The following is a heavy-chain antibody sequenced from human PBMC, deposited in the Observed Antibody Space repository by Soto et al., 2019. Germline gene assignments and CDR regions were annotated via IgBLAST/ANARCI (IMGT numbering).Heavy chain of an antibody. D-gene: IGHD3-3*01. CDR2: ISYDGSNK. CDR3: ARGNYDFWSGYYTNFDY. Sequence: GGSLRLSCVASGFTFSNAWMNWVHQAPGKGLEWVAVISYDGSNKYYADSVKGRFTISRDNSKNTLYLQMNSLRAEDTAVYYCARGNYDFWSGYYTNFDYWGQGTLVTVSS. CDR1: GFTFSNAW. J-gene: IGHJ4*02. V-gene: IGHV3-30-3*01.